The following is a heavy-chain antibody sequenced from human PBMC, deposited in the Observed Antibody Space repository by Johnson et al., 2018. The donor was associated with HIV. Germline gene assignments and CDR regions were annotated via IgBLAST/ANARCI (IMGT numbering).Heavy chain of an antibody. CDR2: ISSSGSTL. CDR3: ARAAYSGSHHDAFDI. J-gene: IGHJ3*02. D-gene: IGHD1-26*01. Sequence: QVQLVESGGGLVKPGGSLRLSCAASGFTFSDYYMSWIRQAPGQGLAWVSYISSSGSTLYYADSVKGRFTISRDNATNSLYLHMNSLRAEDTAVYYCARAAYSGSHHDAFDIWGQGTMVTVSS. V-gene: IGHV3-11*01. CDR1: GFTFSDYY.